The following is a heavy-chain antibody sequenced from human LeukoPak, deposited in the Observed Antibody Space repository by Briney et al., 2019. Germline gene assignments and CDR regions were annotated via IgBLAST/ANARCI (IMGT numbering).Heavy chain of an antibody. Sequence: SETLSLTCTVSGDSITSGGYYWSWIRQRPGKGLEWIGYIYKTGSTNYNPSLKSRVTISVDTSKNQFSLKLSSVTAADTAVYYCASTPDFWSGYYGGYWYFDLWGRGTLVTVSS. D-gene: IGHD3-3*01. CDR3: ASTPDFWSGYYGGYWYFDL. CDR2: IYKTGST. V-gene: IGHV4-61*08. CDR1: GDSITSGGYY. J-gene: IGHJ2*01.